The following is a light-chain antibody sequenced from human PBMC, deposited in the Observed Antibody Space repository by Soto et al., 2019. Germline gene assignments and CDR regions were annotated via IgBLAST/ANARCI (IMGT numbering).Light chain of an antibody. Sequence: EIVMTQSPATLSVSPGERATLSCRASQSVSSNLAWYQQKPGQAPRLLIYGASTTDTGIPARFSGSGYGTEFTLTISSMQSEEFAVDYCQQYNNWPPWTFGQGTKVEIK. CDR3: QQYNNWPPWT. J-gene: IGKJ1*01. CDR1: QSVSSN. V-gene: IGKV3-15*01. CDR2: GAS.